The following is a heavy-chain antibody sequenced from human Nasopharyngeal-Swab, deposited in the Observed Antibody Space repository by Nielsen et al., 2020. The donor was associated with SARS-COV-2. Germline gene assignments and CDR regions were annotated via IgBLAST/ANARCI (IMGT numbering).Heavy chain of an antibody. Sequence: WIRQPPGKGLEWIGSIYYSGSTYYNASLKSRVTISVDTSKNQFSLKLSSVTAADTAVYYCARDDAITMVRGVINYWGQGTLVTVSS. V-gene: IGHV4-39*07. D-gene: IGHD3-10*01. J-gene: IGHJ4*02. CDR2: IYYSGST. CDR3: ARDDAITMVRGVINY.